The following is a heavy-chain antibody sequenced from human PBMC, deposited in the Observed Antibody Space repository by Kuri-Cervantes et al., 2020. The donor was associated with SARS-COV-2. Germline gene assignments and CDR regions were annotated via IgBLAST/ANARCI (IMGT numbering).Heavy chain of an antibody. V-gene: IGHV3-30*18. D-gene: IGHD4-11*01. CDR2: ISYDGSNK. CDR3: VKGTAFGFRTTVTELWFDP. CDR1: GFTFSSYG. J-gene: IGHJ5*02. Sequence: GGSLRLSCAASGFTFSSYGMHWVRQAPGKGLEWVAVISYDGSNKYYADSVKGRFTISRDNSKNTLYLQMSSLRAEDTAVYYCVKGTAFGFRTTVTELWFDPWGQGTLVTVSS.